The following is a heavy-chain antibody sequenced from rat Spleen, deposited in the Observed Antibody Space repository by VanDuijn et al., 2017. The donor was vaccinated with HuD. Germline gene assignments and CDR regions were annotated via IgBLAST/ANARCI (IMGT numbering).Heavy chain of an antibody. V-gene: IGHV5-31*01. CDR2: ITNTGGST. D-gene: IGHD1-12*02. CDR1: GFTFNNYW. Sequence: EVQLVESGGGLVQPGRSLKLSCVASGFTFNNYWMTWIRQAPGKGLEWVASITNTGGSTYYPDSVKGRFTISRDNAKSTLYLKMNSLRSEDTATYYCTRAPYYYDGSYYFPYWYFDFWGPGTMVTVSS. CDR3: TRAPYYYDGSYYFPYWYFDF. J-gene: IGHJ1*01.